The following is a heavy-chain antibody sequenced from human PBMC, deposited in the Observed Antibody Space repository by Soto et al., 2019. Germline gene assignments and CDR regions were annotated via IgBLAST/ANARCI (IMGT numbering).Heavy chain of an antibody. J-gene: IGHJ5*02. CDR2: INHSGST. CDR1: GGSFSGYY. Sequence: QVQLQQWGAGLLKPSETLSLTCAVYGGSFSGYYWSWIRQPPGKGLEWIGEINHSGSTNYNPSLKSHVTISVDSSKNQFSLKLSSVTAADTAVYYCATVPRKRCCSGGSCYSNWFDPWGQGTLVTVSS. D-gene: IGHD2-15*01. CDR3: ATVPRKRCCSGGSCYSNWFDP. V-gene: IGHV4-34*01.